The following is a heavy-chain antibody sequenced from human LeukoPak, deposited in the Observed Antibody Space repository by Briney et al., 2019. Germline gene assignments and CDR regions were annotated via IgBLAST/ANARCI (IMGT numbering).Heavy chain of an antibody. V-gene: IGHV3-53*01. D-gene: IGHD6-13*01. CDR1: GFTVSSNY. CDR2: IYSGGST. Sequence: PGGSLRLSCAASGFTVSSNYMSWVRQAPGKGLEWVSVIYSGGSTYYADSVKGRFTISRDNSKNTLYLQMNSLRAEDTAVYYCARDLTDSWGMYYFDYWGQGTLVTVSS. CDR3: ARDLTDSWGMYYFDY. J-gene: IGHJ4*02.